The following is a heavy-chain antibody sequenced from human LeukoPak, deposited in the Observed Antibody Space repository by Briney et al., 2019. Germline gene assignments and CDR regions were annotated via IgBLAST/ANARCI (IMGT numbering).Heavy chain of an antibody. J-gene: IGHJ5*02. CDR2: TYYMSKWYN. CDR1: GDSVSSSSAA. V-gene: IGHV6-1*01. CDR3: ARDGHRSHWFDP. Sequence: SQTLSLTCAISGDSVSSSSAAWNWIRQSPSRGLEWLGRTYYMSKWYNEYAISVESRIIINPDTSKNQFSLQLNSVTPEDTAVYYCARDGHRSHWFDPWGQGTLVTVSS.